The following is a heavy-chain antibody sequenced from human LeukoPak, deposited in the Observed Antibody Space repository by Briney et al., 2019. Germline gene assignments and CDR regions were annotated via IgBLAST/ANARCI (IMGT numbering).Heavy chain of an antibody. CDR1: GFTFGNYG. V-gene: IGHV3-20*04. D-gene: IGHD3-22*01. J-gene: IGHJ4*02. Sequence: GGSLRLSCAASGFTFGNYGMSWVRQAPGKGLEWVSVIYWNGASTAYADSVKGRFTISRDNAKNSVYLQMNSLRAEDTALYYCTRVDDGSGSYSRFNYWGQGTLVTVSS. CDR3: TRVDDGSGSYSRFNY. CDR2: IYWNGAST.